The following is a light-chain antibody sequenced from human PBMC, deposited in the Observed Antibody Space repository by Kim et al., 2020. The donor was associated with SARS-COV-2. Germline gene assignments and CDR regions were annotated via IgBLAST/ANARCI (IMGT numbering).Light chain of an antibody. V-gene: IGKV1-17*01. Sequence: VSVGDRVTITCRESKDIRNDLGWYQQNPGRAPKRLIYGASSLQSGVPSRFSGSGSGTEFTLTISSVQPEDFATYFCLQHSTFPITSGQVTRLEIK. CDR2: GAS. CDR3: LQHSTFPIT. J-gene: IGKJ5*01. CDR1: KDIRND.